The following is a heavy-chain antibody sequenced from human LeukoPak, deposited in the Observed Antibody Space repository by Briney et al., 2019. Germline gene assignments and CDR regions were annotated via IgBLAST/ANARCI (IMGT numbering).Heavy chain of an antibody. CDR1: GFTVSSNY. CDR2: IYSGGST. J-gene: IGHJ6*02. V-gene: IGHV3-66*01. Sequence: GGSLRLSCAASGFTVSSNYMSWVRQAPGKGLEWVSVIYSGGSTYYADSVKGRFTISRDNSKNTLYLQMNSLRAEDTAVYYCARDKGLYGDFAYYYYGMDVWGQGTTVTVSS. D-gene: IGHD4-17*01. CDR3: ARDKGLYGDFAYYYYGMDV.